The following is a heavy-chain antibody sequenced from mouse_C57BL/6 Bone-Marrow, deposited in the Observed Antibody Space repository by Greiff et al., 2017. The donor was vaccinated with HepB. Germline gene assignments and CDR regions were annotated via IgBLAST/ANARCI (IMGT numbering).Heavy chain of an antibody. CDR1: GFSLTSYG. J-gene: IGHJ3*01. CDR2: IWRGGST. D-gene: IGHD1-1*01. V-gene: IGHV2-5*01. CDR3: AISPYYYGSSPFAY. Sequence: VKLMESGPGLVQPSQSLSITCTVSGFSLTSYGVHWVRQSPGKGLEWLGVIWRGGSTDYNAAFMSRLSINKDNSKSQVFFKMNSLQADDTAIYYCAISPYYYGSSPFAYWGQGTLVTVSA.